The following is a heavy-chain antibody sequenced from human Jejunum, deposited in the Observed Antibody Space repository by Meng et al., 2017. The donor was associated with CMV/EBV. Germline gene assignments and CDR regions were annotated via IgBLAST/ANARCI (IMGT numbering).Heavy chain of an antibody. V-gene: IGHV4-34*01. Sequence: GSFRGYYWSWIRQPPGKGLEWIGEINHNGGSNYNPSLKSRVTISADASKNQFSLKLTSVTAADTAVYYCARGHCSSTRCYSRFDPWGQGTLVTVSS. D-gene: IGHD2-2*02. CDR1: GSFRGYY. CDR3: ARGHCSSTRCYSRFDP. J-gene: IGHJ5*02. CDR2: INHNGGS.